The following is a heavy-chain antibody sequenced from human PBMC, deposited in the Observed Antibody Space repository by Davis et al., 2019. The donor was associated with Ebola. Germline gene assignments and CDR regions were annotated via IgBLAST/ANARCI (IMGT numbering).Heavy chain of an antibody. CDR1: GFTFSSYA. J-gene: IGHJ4*02. Sequence: GESLKISCAASGFTFSSYAMRWVRQAPGKGLEWVSAISGSGGSTYYADSVKGRFTISRDNAKNSLYLQMNSLRAEDTAVYYCARKTGYWGQGTLVTVSS. CDR2: ISGSGGST. V-gene: IGHV3-23*01. CDR3: ARKTGY.